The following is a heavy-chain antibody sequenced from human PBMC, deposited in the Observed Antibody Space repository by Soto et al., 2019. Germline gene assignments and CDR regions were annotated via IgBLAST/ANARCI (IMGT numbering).Heavy chain of an antibody. CDR3: ARSRYGGYVDF. D-gene: IGHD1-20*01. CDR2: ISGDGSSI. V-gene: IGHV3-74*01. Sequence: EMQLVESGGGLLQPGGSLRLSCAASGFSFSNYWMHWIRQAPGKGLVWVSRISGDGSSIAYADSVKGRFTISRDNAENTLHMQMNSLRVEDTAVFFCARSRYGGYVDFWGQGALVTVSS. CDR1: GFSFSNYW. J-gene: IGHJ4*02.